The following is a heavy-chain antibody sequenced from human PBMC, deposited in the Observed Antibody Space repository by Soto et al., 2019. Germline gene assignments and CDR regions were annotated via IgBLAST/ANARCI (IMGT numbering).Heavy chain of an antibody. V-gene: IGHV3-66*01. J-gene: IGHJ6*03. D-gene: IGHD2-2*01. CDR3: ARDPVVPAAMKYYYYMDV. CDR2: IYSGGST. Sequence: GGSLRLSCAASGFTVSSNCMSWVRQAPGKGLEWVSVIYSGGSTYYADSVKGRFTISRDNSKNTLYLQMNSLRAEDTAVYYCARDPVVPAAMKYYYYMDVWGKGTTVTVSS. CDR1: GFTVSSNC.